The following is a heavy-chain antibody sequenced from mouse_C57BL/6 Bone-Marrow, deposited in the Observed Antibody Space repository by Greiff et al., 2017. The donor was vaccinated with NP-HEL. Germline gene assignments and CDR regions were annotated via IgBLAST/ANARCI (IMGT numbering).Heavy chain of an antibody. Sequence: VQLQQSGPELVKPGASVKISCKASGYTFTDYYMNWVKQSHGKSLEWIGDINPNNGGTSYNQKFKGKATLTVDKSSSTAYMELRSLTSEDSAVYYCARWRLGGFAYWGQGTLVTVSA. CDR2: INPNNGGT. J-gene: IGHJ3*01. CDR1: GYTFTDYY. D-gene: IGHD2-4*01. V-gene: IGHV1-26*01. CDR3: ARWRLGGFAY.